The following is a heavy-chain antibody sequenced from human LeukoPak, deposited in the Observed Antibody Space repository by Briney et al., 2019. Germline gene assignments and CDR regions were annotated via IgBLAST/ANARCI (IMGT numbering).Heavy chain of an antibody. J-gene: IGHJ4*02. CDR1: GFTVSSNY. CDR2: IYSGGST. CDR3: AKDYSSHGSGSYYFPDKPFDY. Sequence: GGSLRLSCAASGFTVSSNYMSWVRQAPGRGLEWVSVIYSGGSTYYADSVKGRFTISRDNSKNTLYLQMNSLRAEDTAVYYCAKDYSSHGSGSYYFPDKPFDYWGQGTLVTVSS. D-gene: IGHD3-10*01. V-gene: IGHV3-53*01.